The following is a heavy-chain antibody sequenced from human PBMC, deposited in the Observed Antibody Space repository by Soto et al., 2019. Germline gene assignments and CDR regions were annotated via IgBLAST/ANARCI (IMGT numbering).Heavy chain of an antibody. Sequence: QVQLQESGPGLVKPSGTLSLNCAVSGGSISGTNWWSWVRQPPGEGLEWFGEISNSGYPRTNYNPSLMRRVSKSLDWAVSRLVLILASVADAVVAVYFCASHVTMSGTRGFDYWGQGILVTASS. CDR1: GGSISGTNW. J-gene: IGHJ4*02. V-gene: IGHV4-4*02. D-gene: IGHD6-13*01. CDR2: ISNSGYPRT. CDR3: ASHVTMSGTRGFDY.